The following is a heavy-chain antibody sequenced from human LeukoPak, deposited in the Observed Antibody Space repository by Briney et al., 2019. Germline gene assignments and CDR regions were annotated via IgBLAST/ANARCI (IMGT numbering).Heavy chain of an antibody. CDR2: IKQDGSEK. J-gene: IGHJ4*02. V-gene: IGHV3-7*01. D-gene: IGHD2-21*01. CDR1: GFTFSNYW. CDR3: ARDRGEKNFDY. Sequence: GGSLRLSCAASGFTFSNYWMSWVRQAPGKGLEWVANIKQDGSEKYYVDSVKGRFTISRDNAKNSLYLQMNSLRAEDTAVYYCARDRGEKNFDYWGQGTMVTVSS.